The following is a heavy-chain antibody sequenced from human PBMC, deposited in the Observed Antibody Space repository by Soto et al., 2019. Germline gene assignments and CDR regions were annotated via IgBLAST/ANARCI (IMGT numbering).Heavy chain of an antibody. V-gene: IGHV4-4*08. J-gene: IGHJ6*02. CDR2: VYTPDYT. Sequence: PSGTLSLTCSVSGASIRNYYWHWVRQLPGKGLEWIGYVYTPDYTRYNSSLKSRVTISVDTSKSQFSLRLNSVTAADTAVYYCASSARQPGDFFYYKGMDVWGPGTTVTVSS. D-gene: IGHD3-10*01. CDR3: ASSARQPGDFFYYKGMDV. CDR1: GASIRNYY.